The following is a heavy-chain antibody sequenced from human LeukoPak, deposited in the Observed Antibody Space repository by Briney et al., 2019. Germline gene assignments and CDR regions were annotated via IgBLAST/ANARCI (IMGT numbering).Heavy chain of an antibody. D-gene: IGHD3-3*01. Sequence: PGSSRRLSCAASGSTLSSYAMHWVRKAPGKGLEWVAVISYDGSNQYYADSVKGRFTISRDNSKNTLYLQMNSLRAEDTAVYYCARDVENYYDFWSGQTGAFDIWGQGTMVTVSS. CDR2: ISYDGSNQ. J-gene: IGHJ3*02. CDR3: ARDVENYYDFWSGQTGAFDI. CDR1: GSTLSSYA. V-gene: IGHV3-30-3*01.